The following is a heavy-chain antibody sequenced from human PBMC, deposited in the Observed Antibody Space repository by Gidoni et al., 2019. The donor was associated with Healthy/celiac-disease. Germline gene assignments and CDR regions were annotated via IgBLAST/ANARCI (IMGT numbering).Heavy chain of an antibody. Sequence: EVQLLESGGGLVQPGGSLRLSCAAYGFTFSSYAMSWVRQAPGKGLEWVAAISGSCGSTYYADSVKCRFTISRDNSKNTLYLQMNSLRAEDTAVYYCARWIQLWGMDVWGQGTTVTVSS. CDR2: ISGSCGST. CDR1: GFTFSSYA. D-gene: IGHD5-18*01. V-gene: IGHV3-23*01. J-gene: IGHJ6*02. CDR3: ARWIQLWGMDV.